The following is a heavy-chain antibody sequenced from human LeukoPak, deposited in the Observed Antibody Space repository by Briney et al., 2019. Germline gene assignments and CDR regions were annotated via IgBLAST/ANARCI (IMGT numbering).Heavy chain of an antibody. D-gene: IGHD3-22*01. CDR3: AGTNYYDSSGYYSSFDY. CDR1: GDSVSSNSAA. CDR2: TYYRSKWYN. Sequence: SQTLSLTCAISGDSVSSNSAAWNWIRQSPSRGLEWLGRTYYRSKWYNDYAVSVKSRITINPDTSKNQFSLQLNSVTPEDTAVYYCAGTNYYDSSGYYSSFDYWGQGTLVTVSS. V-gene: IGHV6-1*01. J-gene: IGHJ4*02.